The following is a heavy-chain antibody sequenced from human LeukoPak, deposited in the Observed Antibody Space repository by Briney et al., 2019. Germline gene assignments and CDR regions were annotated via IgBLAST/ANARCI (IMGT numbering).Heavy chain of an antibody. J-gene: IGHJ4*02. Sequence: GGSLRLSCAVSGFTFSSCSMNWVRQAPGKGLEWVSSISSSGSYIYYADSVKGRFTISRGNAKNSLYLQMNSLRAEDTAVYYCARDREPYCTGGTCYSTGDYWGQGTLVTVSS. CDR2: ISSSGSYI. CDR3: ARDREPYCTGGTCYSTGDY. V-gene: IGHV3-21*06. CDR1: GFTFSSCS. D-gene: IGHD2-15*01.